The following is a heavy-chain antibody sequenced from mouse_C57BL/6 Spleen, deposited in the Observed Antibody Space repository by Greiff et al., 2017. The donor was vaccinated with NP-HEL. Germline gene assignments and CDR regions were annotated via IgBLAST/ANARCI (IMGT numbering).Heavy chain of an antibody. CDR1: GYTFTDYN. J-gene: IGHJ1*03. CDR2: INPNNGGT. D-gene: IGHD2-4*01. V-gene: IGHV1-22*01. CDR3: ASRYDYDVQGYFDV. Sequence: VQLQQSGPELVKPGASVKMSCKASGYTFTDYNMHWVKQSHGKSLEWIGYINPNNGGTSYNQKFKGKATLTVNKSSSTAYMELRSLTSEDSAVYYCASRYDYDVQGYFDVWGTGTTVTVSS.